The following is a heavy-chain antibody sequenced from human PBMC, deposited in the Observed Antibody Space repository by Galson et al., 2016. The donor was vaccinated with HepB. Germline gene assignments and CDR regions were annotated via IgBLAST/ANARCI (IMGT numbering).Heavy chain of an antibody. D-gene: IGHD1-26*01. CDR3: AREPGIGSGMAGRLGY. V-gene: IGHV6-1*01. J-gene: IGHJ4*02. CDR1: GDSVSSNGAA. CDR2: TYYRSKWYN. Sequence: CAISGDSVSSNGAAWNWIRQSPSRGLEWLGRTYYRSKWYNDYAVSVKSRITINADTSKNQFSLQLNSVTPEDTAVHYCAREPGIGSGMAGRLGYWGQGTLVTVSS.